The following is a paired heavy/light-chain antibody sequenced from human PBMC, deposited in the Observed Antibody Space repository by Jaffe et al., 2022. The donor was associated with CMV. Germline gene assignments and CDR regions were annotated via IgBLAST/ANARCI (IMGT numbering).Heavy chain of an antibody. V-gene: IGHV4-39*01. CDR2: IYYSGTT. J-gene: IGHJ5*02. CDR1: GGSISSTSYY. CDR3: ARLTAFITTGFDP. D-gene: IGHD5-18*01. Sequence: QLQLQESGPGLLKPSETLSLTCTVSGGSISSTSYYWGWIRQPPGKGLEWIGSIYYSGTTYYNPSLQSRVTISVDTSKNQFSLILSSVTAADTAVYYCARLTAFITTGFDPWGQGTLVTVSS.
Light chain of an antibody. J-gene: IGLJ2*01. Sequence: QSALTQPASVSGSPGRSITISCTGTSSDVGHYNLVSWYQQHPGKAPKLMIYEVTKRPSGVSNRFSGSKSGNTASLTISGLQAEDEADYYCCSYAGSNTHVVFGGGTKLTVL. CDR2: EVT. CDR1: SSDVGHYNL. V-gene: IGLV2-23*02. CDR3: CSYAGSNTHVV.